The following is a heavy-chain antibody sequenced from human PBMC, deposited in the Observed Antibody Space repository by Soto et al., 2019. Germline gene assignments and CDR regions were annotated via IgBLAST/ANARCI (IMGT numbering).Heavy chain of an antibody. D-gene: IGHD3-10*01. CDR1: GFTFSSYA. Sequence: GGSLGLSCAASGFTFSSYAMHWVRQAPGKGLEWVAVISYDGSNKYYADSVKGRFTISRDNSKNTLYLQMNSLRAEDTAVYYCAREIWFGTQNRFDPWGQGTLVRVSS. CDR3: AREIWFGTQNRFDP. V-gene: IGHV3-30-3*01. CDR2: ISYDGSNK. J-gene: IGHJ5*02.